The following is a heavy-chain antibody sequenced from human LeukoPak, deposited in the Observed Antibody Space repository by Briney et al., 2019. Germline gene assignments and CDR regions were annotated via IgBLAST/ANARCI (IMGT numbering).Heavy chain of an antibody. D-gene: IGHD3-10*01. CDR3: AKCFGLWFGELFSFDY. V-gene: IGHV3-23*01. J-gene: IGHJ4*02. CDR1: GFTFSSYA. CDR2: ISGSGGST. Sequence: GGSLRLSCAASGFTFSSYAMSWVRQAPGKGLEWVSAISGSGGSTYYADSVKGRFTISRDNSKNTLYLQINSLRAEDTAVYYCAKCFGLWFGELFSFDYWGQGTLVTVSS.